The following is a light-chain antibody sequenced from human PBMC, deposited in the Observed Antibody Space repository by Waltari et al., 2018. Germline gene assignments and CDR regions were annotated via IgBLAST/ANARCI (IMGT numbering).Light chain of an antibody. Sequence: QSALTQPPSPSGSPGQSVAISCTGTSSDVGGYNYVSWYQQHPGKAPKLIIYEVSKRPSGVPDRFSGSKSGNTASLTVSGLQADDEADFYCSSYAGSNDPVVFGGGTKLTVL. V-gene: IGLV2-8*01. CDR3: SSYAGSNDPVV. J-gene: IGLJ2*01. CDR1: SSDVGGYNY. CDR2: EVS.